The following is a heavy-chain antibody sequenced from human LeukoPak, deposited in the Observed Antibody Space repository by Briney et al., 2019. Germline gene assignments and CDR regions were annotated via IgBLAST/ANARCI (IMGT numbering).Heavy chain of an antibody. J-gene: IGHJ3*02. CDR3: ARETTPAPHDSSGYYYNAFDI. CDR1: GYTFTSYG. V-gene: IGHV1-18*01. CDR2: ISAYNGNT. Sequence: ASVKVSCKASGYTFTSYGISWVRQAPGQGLEWMGWISAYNGNTNYAQKLQGRVTMTTDTSTSTAYMELRSLRSDDTAVYYCARETTPAPHDSSGYYYNAFDIWGQGTMVTVSS. D-gene: IGHD3-22*01.